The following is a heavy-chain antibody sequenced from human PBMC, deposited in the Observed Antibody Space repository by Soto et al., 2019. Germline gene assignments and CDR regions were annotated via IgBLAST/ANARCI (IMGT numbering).Heavy chain of an antibody. J-gene: IGHJ1*01. V-gene: IGHV3-23*01. CDR1: GFTFSSYA. Sequence: EVQLLESGGGLVQPGGSLRLSCAASGFTFSSYAMSWVRQAPGKGLEWVSAISGSGGSTYYADSVKGRFTISRDNSKNTLYLQMKSQRAEDTAVYYCAKGSLGYCSGGSCHRAEYFQHWDEGTLVTVSS. CDR2: ISGSGGST. D-gene: IGHD2-15*01. CDR3: AKGSLGYCSGGSCHRAEYFQH.